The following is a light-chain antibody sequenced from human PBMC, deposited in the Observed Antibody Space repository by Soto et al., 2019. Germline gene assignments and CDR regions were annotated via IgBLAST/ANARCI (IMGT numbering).Light chain of an antibody. Sequence: EIVLTQSPGTLSLSPGERATLSCRASQSVSSSYLAWYQQKPGQAPRLLIYGASSRATGIPDRFSGSGSGKYSTLTISRLEPEDFAVYYCQQYGSSPLTLGQGTKVEIK. CDR3: QQYGSSPLT. V-gene: IGKV3-20*01. J-gene: IGKJ1*01. CDR2: GAS. CDR1: QSVSSSY.